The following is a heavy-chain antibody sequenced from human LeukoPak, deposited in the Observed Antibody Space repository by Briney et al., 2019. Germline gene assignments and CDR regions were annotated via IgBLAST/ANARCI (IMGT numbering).Heavy chain of an antibody. J-gene: IGHJ4*02. D-gene: IGHD3-22*01. CDR1: GFTFSSYA. Sequence: GGSLRLSCAASGFTFSSYAVHWVRQAPGKGLEWVAVISYDGSNKYYADSVKGRFTISRDNSKNTLYLQMNSLRAEDTAVYYCARGGRYDSSGYYSYWGQGTLVTVSS. CDR2: ISYDGSNK. V-gene: IGHV3-30*04. CDR3: ARGGRYDSSGYYSY.